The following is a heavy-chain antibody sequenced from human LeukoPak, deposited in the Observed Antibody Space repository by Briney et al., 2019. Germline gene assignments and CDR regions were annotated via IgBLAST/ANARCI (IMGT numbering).Heavy chain of an antibody. J-gene: IGHJ4*02. Sequence: PGGSLRLSCAASGFTFNSYAMSWVRQAPGKGLEWVSAISGSGGSTYYADSVKGRFTVSRDNPKNTLSLQMNSLRGEDTAIYYCADHFPYCSRGSCSYFDHWGQGTLVTVSS. D-gene: IGHD2-15*01. CDR1: GFTFNSYA. CDR3: ADHFPYCSRGSCSYFDH. V-gene: IGHV3-23*01. CDR2: ISGSGGST.